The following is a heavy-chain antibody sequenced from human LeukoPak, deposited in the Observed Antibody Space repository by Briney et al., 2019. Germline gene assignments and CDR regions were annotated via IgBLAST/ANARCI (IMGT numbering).Heavy chain of an antibody. CDR2: IMPIFGTT. Sequence: GASVKVSCKASGATYTTYAINWVRQAPGQGLEWMGGIMPIFGTTKYARKFEGRVTITADKSTITAYMELSSLRSEDTAIYYCARDYSSGWTLSFDSWGQGTPVIVSS. D-gene: IGHD6-19*01. CDR1: GATYTTYA. CDR3: ARDYSSGWTLSFDS. V-gene: IGHV1-69*06. J-gene: IGHJ4*02.